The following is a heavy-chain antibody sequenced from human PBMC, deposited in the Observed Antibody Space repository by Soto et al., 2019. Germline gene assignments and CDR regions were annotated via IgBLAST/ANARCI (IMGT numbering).Heavy chain of an antibody. V-gene: IGHV3-11*01. D-gene: IGHD6-13*01. CDR3: AKDIEPPGLFFDY. Sequence: QVPLVESGGGLVKPGGSLRLSCAASGFTFRDYYMSWIRQAPGKGLEWISYISISGSSIYYADSVKGRFTISRDDAKNSLYLQMNSLRAEDTAVYYCAKDIEPPGLFFDYWGQGTLVTVSS. CDR1: GFTFRDYY. CDR2: ISISGSSI. J-gene: IGHJ4*01.